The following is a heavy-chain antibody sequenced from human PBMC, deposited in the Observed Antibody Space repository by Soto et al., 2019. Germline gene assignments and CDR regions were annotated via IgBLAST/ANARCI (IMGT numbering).Heavy chain of an antibody. J-gene: IGHJ6*02. CDR3: VHSRCGGDCLQSYSSHYYYGMDI. Sequence: QITLKESGPTLVKPTQTLTLTCTFSGFSLSTGGMGVGWIRQPPGKALEWLALIYWDGDRRYRPSLMSRLTIAKDTSKTQVVLTMTNMDPVDTATYYCVHSRCGGDCLQSYSSHYYYGMDIWGQVTTVTVSS. D-gene: IGHD2-21*02. CDR2: IYWDGDR. CDR1: GFSLSTGGMG. V-gene: IGHV2-5*02.